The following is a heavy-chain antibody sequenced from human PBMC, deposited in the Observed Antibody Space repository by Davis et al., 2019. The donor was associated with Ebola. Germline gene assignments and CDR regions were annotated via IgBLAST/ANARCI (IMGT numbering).Heavy chain of an antibody. Sequence: AASVKVSCKASGYTFTSYAMHWVRQAPGQRLEWMGWISAYNGNTNYAQKLQGRVTMTTDTSTSTAYMELRSLRSDDTAVYYCARESYSYGMDVWGKGTTVTVSS. D-gene: IGHD2-21*01. CDR1: GYTFTSYA. V-gene: IGHV1-18*01. CDR2: ISAYNGNT. CDR3: ARESYSYGMDV. J-gene: IGHJ6*04.